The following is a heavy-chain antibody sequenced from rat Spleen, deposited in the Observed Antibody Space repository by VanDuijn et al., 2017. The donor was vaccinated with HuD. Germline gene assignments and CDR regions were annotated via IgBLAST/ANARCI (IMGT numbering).Heavy chain of an antibody. Sequence: EVQLQESGPGLVKPSQSLSLTCSVTGYSIPSNYWGWIRKFPGNKMEWMGYIDYSGRTSYNPSLKSRISITRDTSKNQFFLQLNSVTTEDTAKYYCTRGLSMSSTNYYYALFAYWGQGTLVTVSS. CDR2: IDYSGRT. CDR1: GYSIPSNY. J-gene: IGHJ3*01. CDR3: TRGLSMSSTNYYYALFAY. V-gene: IGHV3-1*01. D-gene: IGHD1-6*01.